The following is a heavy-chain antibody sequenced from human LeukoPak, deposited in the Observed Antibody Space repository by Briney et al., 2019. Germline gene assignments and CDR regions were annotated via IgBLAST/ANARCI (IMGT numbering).Heavy chain of an antibody. CDR3: AELGITMIGGV. J-gene: IGHJ6*04. D-gene: IGHD3-10*02. V-gene: IGHV3-7*01. CDR1: GFTFSNYW. CDR2: INQHESET. Sequence: GGSLRLSCAASGFTFSNYWMSWVRQAPGKGLEWVANINQHESETSYVDSVKGRFTIFRDNAKKSVYLQMNSLRAEDTAVYYCAELGITMIGGVWGKGTTVTISS.